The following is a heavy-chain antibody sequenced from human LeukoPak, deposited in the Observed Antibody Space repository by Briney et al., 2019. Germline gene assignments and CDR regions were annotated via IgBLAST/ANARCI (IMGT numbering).Heavy chain of an antibody. CDR2: MYPGDSDT. V-gene: IGHV5-51*01. D-gene: IGHD4-23*01. Sequence: GVSRKFSCKGSGYSFTSYWIGWVRQVSRQGVEWMGFMYPGDSDTRYSTSFQGQVTISADKSISTANLQWSSLKASDTAMYYFAGRDGGLDYWGQGTLGTVSS. J-gene: IGHJ4*02. CDR3: AGRDGGLDY. CDR1: GYSFTSYW.